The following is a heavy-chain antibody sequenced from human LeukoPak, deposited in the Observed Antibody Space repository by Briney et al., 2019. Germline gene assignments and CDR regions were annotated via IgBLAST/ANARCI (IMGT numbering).Heavy chain of an antibody. D-gene: IGHD3-22*01. CDR2: ISYDGTNK. CDR3: AQWYFYDKIGYPSVDY. CDR1: GITYRNYA. J-gene: IGHJ4*02. V-gene: IGHV3-30-3*01. Sequence: GGSLRLSCAHSGITYRNYAMHWVRQAPGKGLEWVALISYDGTNKYYADSVKGRFTISRDNSKTTLYLQMDSLRVEDTAVYYCAQWYFYDKIGYPSVDYWGQGTLVTVSS.